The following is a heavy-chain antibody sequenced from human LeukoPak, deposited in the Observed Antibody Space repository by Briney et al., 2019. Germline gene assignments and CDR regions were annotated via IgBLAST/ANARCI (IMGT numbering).Heavy chain of an antibody. Sequence: PGGSLRLSCAASGFIFSKAWMSWVRQAPGKGLECVGRIKSKTDGETTDYAAPVKGRFTISRDDSKNMLYLQMNSLKSEDTAVYYCTADLPPPRGYDYPFDYWGQGSLVTVSS. CDR3: TADLPPPRGYDYPFDY. CDR2: IKSKTDGETT. D-gene: IGHD5-12*01. CDR1: GFIFSKAW. V-gene: IGHV3-15*01. J-gene: IGHJ4*02.